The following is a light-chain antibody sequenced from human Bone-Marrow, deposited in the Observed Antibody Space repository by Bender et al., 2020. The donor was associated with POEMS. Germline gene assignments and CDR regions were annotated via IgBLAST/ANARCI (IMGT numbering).Light chain of an antibody. Sequence: SYGLTQPPSVSVSPGHTANITCSGDQLGDHYASWYQLKPGQSPVLVIYEDNKRPSGIPERFSGSNSGNIANLTISGTQALDEADYYCQAWDTSSVVFGRGTKLTVL. V-gene: IGLV3-1*01. CDR3: QAWDTSSVV. J-gene: IGLJ2*01. CDR2: EDN. CDR1: QLGDHY.